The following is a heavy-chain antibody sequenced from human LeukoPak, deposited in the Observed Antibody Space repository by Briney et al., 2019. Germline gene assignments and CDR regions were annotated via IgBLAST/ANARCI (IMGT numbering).Heavy chain of an antibody. CDR1: GYTFTSYY. D-gene: IGHD6-19*01. Sequence: ASVKVSCKASGYTFTSYYMHWVRQAPGQGLEWMGIINPSGGSTSYAQKFQGRVTMTRDTSTSTVYMELSSLRSEDTAVYYCARGLAVAGTGAGFFWDCWGQGTLVTVSS. J-gene: IGHJ4*02. V-gene: IGHV1-46*01. CDR3: ARGLAVAGTGAGFFWDC. CDR2: INPSGGST.